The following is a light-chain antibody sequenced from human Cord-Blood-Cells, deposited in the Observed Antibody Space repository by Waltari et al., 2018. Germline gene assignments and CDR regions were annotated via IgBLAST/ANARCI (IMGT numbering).Light chain of an antibody. CDR1: SLRSYY. CDR3: NSRDSSGNHLV. J-gene: IGLJ3*02. V-gene: IGLV3-19*01. Sequence: SSELTQDPAVSVALGQTVRIKCQGDSLRSYYASWYQQKPGQAPVLVIYGKNNRPSGIPDRFSGSSSGNTASLTITGAQAEDEADYYCNSRDSSGNHLVFGGGTKLTV. CDR2: GKN.